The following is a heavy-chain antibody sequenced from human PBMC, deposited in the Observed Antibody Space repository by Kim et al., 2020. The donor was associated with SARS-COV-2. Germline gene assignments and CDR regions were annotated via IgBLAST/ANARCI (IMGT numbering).Heavy chain of an antibody. J-gene: IGHJ4*02. D-gene: IGHD6-13*01. CDR3: ARGGLGIAATLGLY. V-gene: IGHV4-59*01. CDR2: IFYSGST. CDR1: GDSISSYY. Sequence: SETLSLTCSVSGDSISSYYWSWIRQPPGKGLGWIGYIFYSGSTNSYYNPSLKSRFTISIDTSKNQFSLKLSSVTAANTAIYYCARGGLGIAATLGLYWGQEFLVTVSS.